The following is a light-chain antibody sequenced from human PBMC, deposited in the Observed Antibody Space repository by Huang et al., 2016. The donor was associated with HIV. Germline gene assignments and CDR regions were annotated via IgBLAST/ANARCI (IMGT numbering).Light chain of an antibody. CDR3: QQYNDWPPLT. CDR2: GAA. CDR1: QGVRTN. J-gene: IGKJ4*01. V-gene: IGKV3D-15*01. Sequence: VMTQSPASLSASPGASVTLSCRASQGVRTNLAWDQQQPGQAPTLLMFGAATRATGTPPRCSGSGSGTDFTLTITSLQSSDSAIYYCQQYNDWPPLTFGGGTKVEI.